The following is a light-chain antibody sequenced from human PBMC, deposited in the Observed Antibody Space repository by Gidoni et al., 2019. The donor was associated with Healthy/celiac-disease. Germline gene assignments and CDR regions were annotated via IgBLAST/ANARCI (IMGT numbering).Light chain of an antibody. J-gene: IGKJ4*01. CDR2: DAS. CDR3: QQRSNWPPLT. V-gene: IGKV3-11*01. Sequence: EIVLTQSPATLSLSPGESAPRSCRASQSVSSYFTWYQQKPGQAPRLLIYDASHRATCSPARFSGSGSGTDFTLTISSLEPEDFAVYYCQQRSNWPPLTFXGXTKVESK. CDR1: QSVSSY.